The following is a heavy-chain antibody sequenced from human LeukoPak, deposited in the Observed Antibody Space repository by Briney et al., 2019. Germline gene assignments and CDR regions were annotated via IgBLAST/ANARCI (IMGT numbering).Heavy chain of an antibody. D-gene: IGHD3-22*01. CDR2: IKEDGTEK. CDR3: AREVVLSTSAWFEY. Sequence: GGSLRLSCAVSGFTFSSYWMSWVRQAPGKGLEWVANIKEDGTEKYYQDSVKGRFTIFRDNAKNSLYLQMNSLRAEDTAVYYCAREVVLSTSAWFEYWGLGTLVTVSS. CDR1: GFTFSSYW. V-gene: IGHV3-7*01. J-gene: IGHJ4*02.